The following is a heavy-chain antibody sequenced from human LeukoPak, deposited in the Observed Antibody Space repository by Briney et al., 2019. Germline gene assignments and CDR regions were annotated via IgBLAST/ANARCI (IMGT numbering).Heavy chain of an antibody. V-gene: IGHV3-30*19. CDR3: ARDPPYAWGNYRYSYYFDY. Sequence: GGSLRLSCVASGFTFSSYGMHWVRQAPGKGLEWVAVISYDGSNKYYADSVKGRFTISRDNSKNTLYLQMTSLRAEDTAVYYCARDPPYAWGNYRYSYYFDYWGQGTLVIVSS. J-gene: IGHJ4*02. CDR1: GFTFSSYG. D-gene: IGHD3-16*02. CDR2: ISYDGSNK.